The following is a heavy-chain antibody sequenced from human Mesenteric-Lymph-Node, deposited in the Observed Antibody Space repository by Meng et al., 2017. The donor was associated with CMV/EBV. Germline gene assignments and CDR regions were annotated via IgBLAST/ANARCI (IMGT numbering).Heavy chain of an antibody. D-gene: IGHD1-1*01. V-gene: IGHV3-7*01. Sequence: GGSLRLSCAASGFTVSSNYMSWVRQAPGKGLEWVANINEGGDGMIYVDSVRGRFTISRDNAKNSLYLQMNSLRAEDTAVYYCARDAMCTGLTGCYFDYWGQGTLVTVSS. CDR2: INEGGDGM. CDR3: ARDAMCTGLTGCYFDY. J-gene: IGHJ4*02. CDR1: GFTVSSNY.